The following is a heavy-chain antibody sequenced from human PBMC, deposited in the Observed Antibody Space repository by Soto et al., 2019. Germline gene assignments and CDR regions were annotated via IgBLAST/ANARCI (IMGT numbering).Heavy chain of an antibody. CDR1: GFTFSSYA. CDR2: IRGSGGST. J-gene: IGHJ1*01. Sequence: GGSLRLSCAASGFTFSSYAMSWVRQAPGKGLEWVSAIRGSGGSTYYADSVKGRFTISRDNSKNTLYLQMNSLRAEDSAVYCCAKDPSSASQWELPAEYFQHWGQGTLVTVSS. CDR3: AKDPSSASQWELPAEYFQH. V-gene: IGHV3-23*01. D-gene: IGHD1-26*01.